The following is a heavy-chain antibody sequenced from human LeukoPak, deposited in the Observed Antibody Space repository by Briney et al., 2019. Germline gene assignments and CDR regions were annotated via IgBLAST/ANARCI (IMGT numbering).Heavy chain of an antibody. CDR1: GFTFSSYG. J-gene: IGHJ4*02. CDR2: ISYDGSNK. Sequence: PGRSLRLSCAASGFTFSSYGMHWVCQAPAKGLEWVAIISYDGSNKYYADSVKGRFTISRDNSKNTLYLQMNSLRAEDTAVYYCAKSTTVTQRGYFDYWGQGTLVTVSS. V-gene: IGHV3-30*18. CDR3: AKSTTVTQRGYFDY. D-gene: IGHD4-17*01.